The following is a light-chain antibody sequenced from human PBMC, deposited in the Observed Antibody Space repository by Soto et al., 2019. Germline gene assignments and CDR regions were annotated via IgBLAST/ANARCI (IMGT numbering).Light chain of an antibody. J-gene: IGKJ4*01. V-gene: IGKV4-1*01. Sequence: DIVMTQSPDSLAVSLGERATINCKSSQSVLYSSNNKNYLAWYQQKPGQPPKLLIYWASTRESGVPDRFSGSGSETDFTLTISSLLAEDVAVYYCQQYYSTPLTFGGGTKVEIK. CDR1: QSVLYSSNNKNY. CDR3: QQYYSTPLT. CDR2: WAS.